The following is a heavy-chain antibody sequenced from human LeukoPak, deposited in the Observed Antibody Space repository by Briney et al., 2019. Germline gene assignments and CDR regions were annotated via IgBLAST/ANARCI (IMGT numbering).Heavy chain of an antibody. V-gene: IGHV3-64*01. J-gene: IGHJ4*02. CDR1: GFTFSSYA. Sequence: GGSLRLSCAASGFTFSSYAMYWVRQAPGKGLEYVSAISSDGGSTYYANSVKGRFTISRDNSKNTLYLQMGSLRAEDMAVYYCARVGSGYYTDYWGQGTMVTVSS. CDR2: ISSDGGST. D-gene: IGHD3-3*01. CDR3: ARVGSGYYTDY.